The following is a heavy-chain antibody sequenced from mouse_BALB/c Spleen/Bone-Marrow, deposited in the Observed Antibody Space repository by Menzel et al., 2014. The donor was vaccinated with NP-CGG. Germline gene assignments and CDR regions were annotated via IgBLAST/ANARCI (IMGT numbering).Heavy chain of an antibody. J-gene: IGHJ3*01. CDR3: ANYYCGSSLFAY. CDR1: GFNIKDTY. D-gene: IGHD1-1*01. Sequence: VQLQQSGAELVKPGASVKLSCTASGFNIKDTYMHWVKQRPEQGLEWIGRIDPANGNTKYDPKFQGKATITADTSSNTAYLQLSSLTSEDTAVYYCANYYCGSSLFAYWGQGTLVTVSA. V-gene: IGHV14-3*02. CDR2: IDPANGNT.